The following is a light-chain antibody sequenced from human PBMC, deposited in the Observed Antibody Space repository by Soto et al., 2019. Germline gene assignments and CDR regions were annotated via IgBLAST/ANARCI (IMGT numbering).Light chain of an antibody. CDR1: SSDVGGYNY. CDR3: SSYTRSFTVV. Sequence: QSVLTQPASVSGSPGQSITISCTGDSSDVGGYNYVSWFQQHPGKAPKLMIYEVSHRPSGVSHRFSGSKSGTTASLTISGLQAEDEGDYYCSSYTRSFTVVFGGGTKVTVL. J-gene: IGLJ2*01. V-gene: IGLV2-14*01. CDR2: EVS.